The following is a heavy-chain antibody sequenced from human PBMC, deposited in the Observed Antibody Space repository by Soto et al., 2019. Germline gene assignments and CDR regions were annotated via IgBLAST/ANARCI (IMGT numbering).Heavy chain of an antibody. CDR3: ASAAPYYYYMDV. J-gene: IGHJ6*03. V-gene: IGHV1-18*01. Sequence: ASVKVSCKASGYTFTSYGISWVRQAPGQGLEWMGWISAYNGNTNYAQKLQGRVTMTTNTSISTAYMELSSLRSEDTAVYYCASAAPYYYYMDVWGKGTTVTVSS. D-gene: IGHD6-6*01. CDR2: ISAYNGNT. CDR1: GYTFTSYG.